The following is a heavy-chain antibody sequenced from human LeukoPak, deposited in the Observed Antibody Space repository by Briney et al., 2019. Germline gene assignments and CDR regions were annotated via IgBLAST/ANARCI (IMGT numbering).Heavy chain of an antibody. Sequence: GGSLRLSCAASGFTFSSYTMNWVRQAPGKGLEWVSSISSSCSYIYYADSVKGRLTISRDNAKNSLYLQMNNLRAEDTAVYYCARDPTPRYCSGGSCYTHYGMDVWGQGTTVTVSS. V-gene: IGHV3-21*01. J-gene: IGHJ6*02. D-gene: IGHD2-15*01. CDR2: ISSSCSYI. CDR1: GFTFSSYT. CDR3: ARDPTPRYCSGGSCYTHYGMDV.